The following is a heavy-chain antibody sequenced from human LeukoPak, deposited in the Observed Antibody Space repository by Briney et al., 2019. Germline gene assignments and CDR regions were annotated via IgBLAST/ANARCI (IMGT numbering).Heavy chain of an antibody. CDR3: AKNMKYSSSWYGWFDP. CDR1: GYTFTGYY. Sequence: ASVKVSCKASGYTFTGYYMHWVRQAPGQGLEWMGWINPNSGGTNYAQKFQGRVTMTRDTSISTAYMELSRLRSDDTAVYYCAKNMKYSSSWYGWFDPWSQGTLVTVSS. CDR2: INPNSGGT. D-gene: IGHD6-13*01. J-gene: IGHJ5*02. V-gene: IGHV1-2*02.